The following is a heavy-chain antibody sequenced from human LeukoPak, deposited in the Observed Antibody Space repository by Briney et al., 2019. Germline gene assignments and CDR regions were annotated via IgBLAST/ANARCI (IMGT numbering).Heavy chain of an antibody. Sequence: ASVKVSCKASGYTFTSYYMHWVRQAPGQGLEWMGIINPSGGSTSYAQKFQGRVTMTRDTSTSTVYMELSSLRSEDTAVYYCAKDGRVTRYYYDSSGYSHYWGQGTLVTVSS. D-gene: IGHD3-22*01. V-gene: IGHV1-46*01. CDR2: INPSGGST. J-gene: IGHJ4*02. CDR1: GYTFTSYY. CDR3: AKDGRVTRYYYDSSGYSHY.